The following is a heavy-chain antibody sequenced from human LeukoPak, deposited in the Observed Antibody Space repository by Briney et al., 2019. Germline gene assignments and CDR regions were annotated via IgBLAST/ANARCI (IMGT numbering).Heavy chain of an antibody. J-gene: IGHJ4*02. Sequence: GGSLRLSCAASGFTFSSYAMSWVRQAPGKGLEWVSAISGSGGSTYYADSVKGRFTISRDNSKNTLYLQMNSLRAEDTAIYYCAKDLYYYGSGNYIDYWGQGTLVTVSS. CDR3: AKDLYYYGSGNYIDY. V-gene: IGHV3-23*01. D-gene: IGHD3-10*01. CDR2: ISGSGGST. CDR1: GFTFSSYA.